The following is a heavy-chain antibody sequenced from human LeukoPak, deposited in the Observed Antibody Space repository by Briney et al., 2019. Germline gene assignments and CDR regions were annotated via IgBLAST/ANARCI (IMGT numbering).Heavy chain of an antibody. Sequence: SETLSLTCTVSGGSISSYYWSWIRQPPGKGLEWIGYIYYSGSTNYNPSLKSRVTISVDTSKNQFSLKLSSVAAADTAVYYCARNRHSGGWYGFDYWGQGTLVTVSS. CDR1: GGSISSYY. CDR3: ARNRHSGGWYGFDY. V-gene: IGHV4-59*08. D-gene: IGHD6-19*01. CDR2: IYYSGST. J-gene: IGHJ4*02.